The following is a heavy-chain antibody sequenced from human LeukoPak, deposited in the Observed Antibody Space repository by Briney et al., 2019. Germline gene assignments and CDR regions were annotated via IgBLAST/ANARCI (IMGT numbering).Heavy chain of an antibody. CDR3: ARGIRYYYDSSGYACHFDY. D-gene: IGHD3-22*01. J-gene: IGHJ4*02. CDR1: GGSISSYY. V-gene: IGHV4-59*01. CDR2: IYYSGST. Sequence: SSETLSLTCTVSGGSISSYYWSWIRQPPGKGLEWIGYIYYSGSTNYNPSLKSRVTISVDASKNQFSLKLSSVTAADTAVYYCARGIRYYYDSSGYACHFDYWGQGTLVTVSS.